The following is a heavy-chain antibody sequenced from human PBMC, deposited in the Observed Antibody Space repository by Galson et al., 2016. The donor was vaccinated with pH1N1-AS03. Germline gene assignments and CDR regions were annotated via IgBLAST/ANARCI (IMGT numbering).Heavy chain of an antibody. CDR2: TYLRSTWYH. J-gene: IGHJ4*02. CDR3: VRDIYGDPLGE. D-gene: IGHD4-17*01. V-gene: IGHV6-1*01. Sequence: GLEWLGRTYLRSTWYHDYAESMKSRIIINADTSKNRFSLQLNSVTPEDTAVYYCVRDIYGDPLGEWGQGTLVTVSS.